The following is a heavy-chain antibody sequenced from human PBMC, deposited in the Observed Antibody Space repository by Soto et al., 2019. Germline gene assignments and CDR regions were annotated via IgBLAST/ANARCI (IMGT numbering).Heavy chain of an antibody. CDR3: ARGYCGGDCYSIGWFDP. CDR2: IYYSGST. Sequence: SETLSLTCTVSGGSISSGGYYWSWIRQHPGKGLEWIGYIYYSGSTYYNPSLKSRVTISVDTSKNQFSLKLSSVTAADTAVYYCARGYCGGDCYSIGWFDPWGQGTLVTVS. J-gene: IGHJ5*02. D-gene: IGHD2-21*02. CDR1: GGSISSGGYY. V-gene: IGHV4-31*03.